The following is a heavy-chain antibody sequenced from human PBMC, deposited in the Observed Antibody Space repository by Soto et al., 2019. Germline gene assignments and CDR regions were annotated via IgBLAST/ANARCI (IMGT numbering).Heavy chain of an antibody. J-gene: IGHJ5*02. CDR3: ARALYYYDSSGYSPYNWFDP. V-gene: IGHV4-31*03. CDR2: IYYSGFT. Sequence: SETLSLTCTVSGGSITSGGYYWSWIRQHPGKGLEWIGYIYYSGFTYYNPSLKSRVTISVDTSKNQFSLKLSSVTAADTAVYYCARALYYYDSSGYSPYNWFDPWGQGTLVTVSS. CDR1: GGSITSGGYY. D-gene: IGHD3-22*01.